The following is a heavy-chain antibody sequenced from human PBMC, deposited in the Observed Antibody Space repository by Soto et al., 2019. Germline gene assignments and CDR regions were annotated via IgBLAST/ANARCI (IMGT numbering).Heavy chain of an antibody. Sequence: EVQLVESGGGVVQPGGSLRLSCAASGFTFIGYWMQWVRQGPGKGPVWVARINNDGIDTTYADSVKGRFTISRDNTKNIVYLEMNSLRADDTAVYYCARDGSMVRERWFDPWGQGTLVTVSS. V-gene: IGHV3-74*03. CDR1: GFTFIGYW. J-gene: IGHJ5*02. CDR2: INNDGIDT. CDR3: ARDGSMVRERWFDP. D-gene: IGHD3-10*01.